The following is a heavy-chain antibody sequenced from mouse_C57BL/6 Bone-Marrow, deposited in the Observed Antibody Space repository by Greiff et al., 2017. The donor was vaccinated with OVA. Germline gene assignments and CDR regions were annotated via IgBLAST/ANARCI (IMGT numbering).Heavy chain of an antibody. CDR3: ARGGITTVVNWYFDV. Sequence: QVQLQQSGPELVKPGASVKISCKASGYAFSSSWMNWVKQRPGKGLEWIGRIYPGDGDTNYNGKFKGKATLTADKSSSTAYMQLSSLTSEDSAVYFCARGGITTVVNWYFDVWGTGTTVTVSS. D-gene: IGHD1-1*01. J-gene: IGHJ1*03. CDR2: IYPGDGDT. V-gene: IGHV1-82*01. CDR1: GYAFSSSW.